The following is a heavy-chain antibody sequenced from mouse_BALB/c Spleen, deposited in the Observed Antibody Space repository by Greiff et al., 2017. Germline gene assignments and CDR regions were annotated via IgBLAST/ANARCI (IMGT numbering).Heavy chain of an antibody. D-gene: IGHD1-1*01. V-gene: IGHV1-14*01. J-gene: IGHJ3*01. Sequence: QLQESGPELVKPGASVKMSCKASGYTFTSYVMHWVKQKPGQGLEWIGYINPYNDGTKYNEKFKGKATLTSDKSSSTAYMELSSLTSEDSAVYYCARSYGSSYSWFAYWGQGTLVTVSA. CDR1: GYTFTSYV. CDR2: INPYNDGT. CDR3: ARSYGSSYSWFAY.